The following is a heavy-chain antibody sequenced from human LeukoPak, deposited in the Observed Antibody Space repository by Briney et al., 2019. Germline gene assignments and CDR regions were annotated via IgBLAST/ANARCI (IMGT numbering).Heavy chain of an antibody. CDR1: GFTFSDYY. J-gene: IGHJ4*02. CDR3: ARRGHGYGSPFDY. CDR2: ITKSGDQT. Sequence: GGSLRLSCAASGFTFSDYYMSWIRQAPGKGLEWVSTITKSGDQTYYADSVRGLFTISRDNSKNTLDLQMSSLRAEDTAVYYCARRGHGYGSPFDYWGQGTLVTVSS. D-gene: IGHD5-18*01. V-gene: IGHV3-66*04.